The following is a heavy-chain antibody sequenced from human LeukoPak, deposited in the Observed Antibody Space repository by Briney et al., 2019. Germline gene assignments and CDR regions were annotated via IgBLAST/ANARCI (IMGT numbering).Heavy chain of an antibody. J-gene: IGHJ3*02. CDR1: GYSFTSYW. Sequence: GESLKISCKGSGYSFTSYWIGWVRQMPGKGLEWMGIIYPGDSDTRYSPSFQGQVTISADKSISTAYLQWSSLKASDTAMYYCARFVKNYYDSSGYYLDAFEIWGQGTMVTVSS. D-gene: IGHD3-22*01. V-gene: IGHV5-51*01. CDR3: ARFVKNYYDSSGYYLDAFEI. CDR2: IYPGDSDT.